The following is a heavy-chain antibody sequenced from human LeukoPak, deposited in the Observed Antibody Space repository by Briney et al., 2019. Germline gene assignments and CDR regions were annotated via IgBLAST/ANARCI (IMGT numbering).Heavy chain of an antibody. CDR2: ISGTSSYM. CDR3: ARAPKNYDILTGFDY. Sequence: PGGSLRLSCVAYGFNFRDYSMNWVRQAPGKGLDWVSGISGTSSYMYYGDSVKGRFTVSRDNAKNTLYLQMNSLRAEDTAVYYCARAPKNYDILTGFDYWGQGTLVTVSS. D-gene: IGHD3-9*01. J-gene: IGHJ4*02. V-gene: IGHV3-21*04. CDR1: GFNFRDYS.